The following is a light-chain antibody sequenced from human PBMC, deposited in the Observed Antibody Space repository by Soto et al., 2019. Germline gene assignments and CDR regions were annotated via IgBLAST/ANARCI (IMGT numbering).Light chain of an antibody. CDR2: EVS. CDR3: SSYTGSSTLV. V-gene: IGLV2-14*01. Sequence: QSVLTQPASVSGSPGQSITISCTGTSSDFGDYDYVSWYLHHPGKVPKLMIYEVSNRPSGVSNRFSGSKSGNTASLTISGLQAEDEADYYCSSYTGSSTLVFGTGTKLTVL. J-gene: IGLJ1*01. CDR1: SSDFGDYDY.